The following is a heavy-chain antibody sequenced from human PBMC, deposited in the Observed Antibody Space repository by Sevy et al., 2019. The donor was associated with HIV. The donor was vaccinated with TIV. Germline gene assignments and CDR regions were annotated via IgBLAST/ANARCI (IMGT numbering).Heavy chain of an antibody. CDR2: INPNSGGT. V-gene: IGHV1-2*02. CDR1: GYTFTGYY. Sequence: ASVKVSCKASGYTFTGYYMHWVRQAPGQGLEWMGWINPNSGGTNYAQKFQGRVTMTRDTSISTAYMELSRLRSDDTAVYYGASRGVVEYSSSSVGMGAFDIWGQGTMVTVSS. J-gene: IGHJ3*02. CDR3: ASRGVVEYSSSSVGMGAFDI. D-gene: IGHD6-6*01.